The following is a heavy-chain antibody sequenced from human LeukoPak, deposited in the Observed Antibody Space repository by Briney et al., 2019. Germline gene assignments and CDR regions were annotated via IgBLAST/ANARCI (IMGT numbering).Heavy chain of an antibody. CDR3: TRGIAKTGMNC. Sequence: GRSLRLSCTAYGFTFGDNAMTWVRQAPGRGLEWVGFIRSKTYGETTEYAASVKGRFTISRDDSKSIAYLQMNSLKSEDTAVYYCTRGIAKTGMNCWGQGTLVTVSA. CDR1: GFTFGDNA. CDR2: IRSKTYGETT. D-gene: IGHD6-19*01. V-gene: IGHV3-49*04. J-gene: IGHJ4*02.